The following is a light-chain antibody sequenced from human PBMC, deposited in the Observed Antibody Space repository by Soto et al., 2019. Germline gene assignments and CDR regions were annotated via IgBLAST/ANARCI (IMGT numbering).Light chain of an antibody. V-gene: IGKV3-20*01. CDR1: QSVSSSY. Sequence: EIVLTQSPGTLSLSPGERATLSCRASQSVSSSYLAWYQQKPGQAPRLLIYGVSSRATGIPDRFSGSGSGTDFTLTISRLEPEDFAVYYCQQYGSSPFSFGGGTKVEIK. CDR2: GVS. J-gene: IGKJ4*01. CDR3: QQYGSSPFS.